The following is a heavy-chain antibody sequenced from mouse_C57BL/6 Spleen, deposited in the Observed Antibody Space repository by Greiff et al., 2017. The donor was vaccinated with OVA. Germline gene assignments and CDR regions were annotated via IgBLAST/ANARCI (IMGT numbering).Heavy chain of an antibody. CDR3: ARNDDYASGY. CDR1: GFNFNNTY. D-gene: IGHD2-4*01. Sequence: EVQLQQPVAELVRPGASVKLSCTASGFNFNNTYMHWVKQRPEQGLEWIGRIDPANGNTKYAPKFQGKATMTVDTSSNTAYLQLSSLTSEDTAIYYCARNDDYASGYWGQGTTLTVSS. V-gene: IGHV14-3*01. J-gene: IGHJ2*01. CDR2: IDPANGNT.